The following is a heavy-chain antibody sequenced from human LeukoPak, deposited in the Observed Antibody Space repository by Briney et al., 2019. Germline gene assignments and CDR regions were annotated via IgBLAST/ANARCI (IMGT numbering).Heavy chain of an antibody. CDR2: ISAGGGST. Sequence: GGSLRLSCAASEFTFSSYAMSWVRQALGKGLEWVSAISAGGGSTYYADSVKGRFAISRDSSKNTLYLQMSSLRAEDTAVYYCAKNRESFGDSNTRYWGQGTLVSVSS. CDR1: EFTFSSYA. D-gene: IGHD3-16*01. CDR3: AKNRESFGDSNTRY. V-gene: IGHV3-23*01. J-gene: IGHJ4*02.